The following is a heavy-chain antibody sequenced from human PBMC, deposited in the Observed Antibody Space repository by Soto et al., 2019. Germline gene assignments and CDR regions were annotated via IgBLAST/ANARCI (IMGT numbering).Heavy chain of an antibody. CDR1: GFTFSSYA. D-gene: IGHD6-19*01. CDR3: AREPGYSSGWYIRNYFDY. J-gene: IGHJ4*02. CDR2: ISYDGSNK. V-gene: IGHV3-30-3*01. Sequence: QVQLVESGGGVVQPGRSLRLSCAASGFTFSSYAMHWVRQAPGKGLEWVAVISYDGSNKYYADSVKGRFTISSDNSKNTLYLQMNSLRAEDTAVYYCAREPGYSSGWYIRNYFDYWGQGTLVTVSS.